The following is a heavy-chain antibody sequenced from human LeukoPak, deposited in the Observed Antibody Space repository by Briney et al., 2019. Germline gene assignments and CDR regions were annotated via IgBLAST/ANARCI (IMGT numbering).Heavy chain of an antibody. CDR2: IKPNSGGT. V-gene: IGHV1-2*02. CDR1: RYTFTGYY. D-gene: IGHD6-19*01. CDR3: ARGVGWYSSGWYYFDY. Sequence: ASVKVSCKASRYTFTGYYMHWVRQAPGQGLEWMGWIKPNSGGTNYAQKFQGRVTMTRDTSISTAYMELSRLRSDDTAVYYCARGVGWYSSGWYYFDYWGQGTLVTVSS. J-gene: IGHJ4*02.